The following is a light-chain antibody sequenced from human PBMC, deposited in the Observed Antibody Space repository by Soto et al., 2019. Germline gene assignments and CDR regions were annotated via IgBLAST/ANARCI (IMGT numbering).Light chain of an antibody. Sequence: EIVLTQSPATLSLSPGERATLSCRAGQYVSSFLAWYQHKAGQAPRLLIYDASHRATGIPARFSGSGSGTDFTLTITSLEPEDFAVYFCHQRYNWPRVTFGQGTRLEIK. CDR3: HQRYNWPRVT. V-gene: IGKV3-11*01. CDR2: DAS. CDR1: QYVSSF. J-gene: IGKJ5*01.